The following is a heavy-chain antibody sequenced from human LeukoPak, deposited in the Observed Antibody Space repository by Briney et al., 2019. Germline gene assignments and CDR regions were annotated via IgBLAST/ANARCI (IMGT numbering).Heavy chain of an antibody. D-gene: IGHD3-10*01. CDR3: ARGGYYGSGSFPDY. CDR2: ISPYNGDT. CDR1: GYTFTSFG. Sequence: ASVKVSCKASGYTFTSFGINWVRQAPGQGLEWMGWISPYNGDTHYAQKFQGGLTMTTDTSTSAAYMDLRSLISDDTAVYYCARGGYYGSGSFPDYWGQGTLVTVSS. J-gene: IGHJ4*02. V-gene: IGHV1-18*01.